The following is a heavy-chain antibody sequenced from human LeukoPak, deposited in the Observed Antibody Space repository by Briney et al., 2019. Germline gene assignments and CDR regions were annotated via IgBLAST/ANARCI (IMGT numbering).Heavy chain of an antibody. CDR1: GFTFSSYA. Sequence: AGGSLRLSCAASGFTFSSYAMSWVRQAPGKGLEWVSAISGSGGSTYYADSVKGRFTISRDNSKNTLYLQMNSLRAEDTAVYYCAAAYSSGWYQFDYWGQGTLVTVSS. CDR2: ISGSGGST. D-gene: IGHD6-19*01. CDR3: AAAYSSGWYQFDY. V-gene: IGHV3-23*01. J-gene: IGHJ4*02.